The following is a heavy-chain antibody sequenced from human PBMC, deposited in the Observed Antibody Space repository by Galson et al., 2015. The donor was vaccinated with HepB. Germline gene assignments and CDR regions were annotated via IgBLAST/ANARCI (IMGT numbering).Heavy chain of an antibody. Sequence: SVKVSCKASGYTFTSHSISWVRQAPGQGLEWMGWISAYNGNTNYAQKLQGRVTMTTDTSTSTAYMELRSLRSDDTAVYYCARDWEAVAGTIGYFQHWGQGTLVTVSS. J-gene: IGHJ1*01. CDR1: GYTFTSHS. CDR2: ISAYNGNT. V-gene: IGHV1-18*04. D-gene: IGHD6-19*01. CDR3: ARDWEAVAGTIGYFQH.